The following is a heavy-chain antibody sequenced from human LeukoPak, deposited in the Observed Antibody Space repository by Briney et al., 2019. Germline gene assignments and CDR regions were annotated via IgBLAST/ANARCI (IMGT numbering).Heavy chain of an antibody. CDR1: GYTFTGYY. V-gene: IGHV1-2*02. D-gene: IGHD4-17*01. Sequence: ASVKVSCKASGYTFTGYYMHWVRQAPGQGLEWMGWINPNSGGTNYAQKFQGRVTMTRDSSKSTAYMDVSSLRSEDTAVYYCARVMTTVTYDAFDIWGQGTLVTVSS. CDR2: INPNSGGT. J-gene: IGHJ3*02. CDR3: ARVMTTVTYDAFDI.